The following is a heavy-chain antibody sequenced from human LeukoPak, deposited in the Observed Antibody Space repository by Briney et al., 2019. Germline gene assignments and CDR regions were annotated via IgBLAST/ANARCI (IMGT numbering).Heavy chain of an antibody. CDR3: ARGDPLVAYGY. J-gene: IGHJ4*02. Sequence: SETLSLTCTVSGGSISSYYWSWIRQPPGEGLEWIGYIYYSGSTNYNPSLKSRVTISVDTSKNQFSLKLSSVTAADTAVYYCARGDPLVAYGYWGQGTLVTVSS. CDR2: IYYSGST. CDR1: GGSISSYY. D-gene: IGHD2-15*01. V-gene: IGHV4-59*01.